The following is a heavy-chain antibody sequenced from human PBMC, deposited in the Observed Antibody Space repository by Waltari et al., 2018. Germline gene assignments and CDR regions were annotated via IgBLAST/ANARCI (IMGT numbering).Heavy chain of an antibody. CDR3: ARYPGSGSYSEEDDAFDI. V-gene: IGHV4-59*01. J-gene: IGHJ3*02. Sequence: QVQLQESGPGLVKPSETLSLTCTVSGGSISSYYWSWIRQPPGKGLEWIGYIYYSGRTNSNPSLKSRVTISVDTSKNQFSLKLSSVTAADTAVYYCARYPGSGSYSEEDDAFDIWGQGTMVTVSS. CDR1: GGSISSYY. D-gene: IGHD1-26*01. CDR2: IYYSGRT.